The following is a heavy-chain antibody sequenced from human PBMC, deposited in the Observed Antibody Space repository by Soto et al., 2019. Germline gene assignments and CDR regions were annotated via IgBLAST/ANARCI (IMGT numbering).Heavy chain of an antibody. V-gene: IGHV3-30-3*01. D-gene: IGHD1-26*01. CDR2: ISYDGSNK. CDR3: ANNSEPLYGMDV. Sequence: GGSLSLSCAASGFTFSSYAMHWVRQAPGKGLEWVAVISYDGSNKYYADSVKGRFTISRDNSKNTLYLQMNSLRAEDTAVYYCANNSEPLYGMDVWGQGTTVTVSS. CDR1: GFTFSSYA. J-gene: IGHJ6*02.